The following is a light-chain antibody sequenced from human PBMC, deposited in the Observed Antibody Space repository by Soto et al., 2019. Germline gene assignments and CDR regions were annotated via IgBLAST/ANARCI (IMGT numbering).Light chain of an antibody. CDR3: SSYTSSTTQYV. V-gene: IGLV2-14*01. Sequence: QSALTQPASVSGSPGQSITISCTGTSSDVGGYNYVSWYQQHPGKAPKLMIYEVSNRPSGVSNRFFGSKSGNTAPLTISGLQAEDEADYYCSSYTSSTTQYVFGTGTQLTVL. J-gene: IGLJ1*01. CDR2: EVS. CDR1: SSDVGGYNY.